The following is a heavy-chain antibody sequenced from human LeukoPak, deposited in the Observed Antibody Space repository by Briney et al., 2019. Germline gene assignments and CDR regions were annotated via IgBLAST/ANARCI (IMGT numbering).Heavy chain of an antibody. V-gene: IGHV4-59*11. J-gene: IGHJ6*03. CDR3: ARMADLYYYYYYMDV. CDR1: GGSISSHY. CDR2: IYYSGST. D-gene: IGHD5-24*01. Sequence: KSSETLSLTCTVSGGSISSHYWSWIRQPPGKGLEWVGYIYYSGSTNYNPSLKSRVTISVDTSKNQFSLKLSSVTAADTAVYYCARMADLYYYYYYMDVWGKGTTVTVSS.